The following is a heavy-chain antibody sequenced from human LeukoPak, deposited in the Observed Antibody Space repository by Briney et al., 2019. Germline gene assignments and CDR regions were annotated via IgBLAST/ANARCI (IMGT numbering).Heavy chain of an antibody. CDR3: ARESLEVRGSHIYYYGMDV. CDR1: GGSISSGGYY. D-gene: IGHD2-21*01. V-gene: IGHV4-31*03. CDR2: IYYSGST. Sequence: SETLSLTCTVSGGSISSGGYYWSWIRQHPGKGLEWIGYIYYSGSTYYNPSLKSRVTISVDTSKNQFSLKLSSVTAADTAVYYCARESLEVRGSHIYYYGMDVWGQGTTVTVSS. J-gene: IGHJ6*02.